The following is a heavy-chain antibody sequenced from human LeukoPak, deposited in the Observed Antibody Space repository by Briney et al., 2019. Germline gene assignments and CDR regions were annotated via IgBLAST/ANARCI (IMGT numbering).Heavy chain of an antibody. V-gene: IGHV3-66*01. CDR2: IYGSSRT. J-gene: IGHJ4*02. CDR3: ARDRADGYNYGDYFDN. Sequence: GGSLRLSCAGSGFIVSSNYMSWVRQAAGKGLEWVSVIYGSSRTYYADSVKGRFTISRDNSKNTVYLQMDSLRAEDTAVYYCARDRADGYNYGDYFDNWGQGTLVTVSS. D-gene: IGHD5-18*01. CDR1: GFIVSSNY.